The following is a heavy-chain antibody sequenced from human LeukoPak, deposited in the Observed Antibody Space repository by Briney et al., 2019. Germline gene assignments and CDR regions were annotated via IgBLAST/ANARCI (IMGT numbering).Heavy chain of an antibody. Sequence: GGSLRLSCAASGFTFSSYAMSWVRQAPGKGLEWVSAISGSGGSTYYADSVKGRFTISRDNSKNTLYLQMNSLRAEDTAVYYCAKWGKYCSSTSCYTYFDYWGQGNLVTVSS. D-gene: IGHD2-2*02. CDR2: ISGSGGST. V-gene: IGHV3-23*01. J-gene: IGHJ4*02. CDR3: AKWGKYCSSTSCYTYFDY. CDR1: GFTFSSYA.